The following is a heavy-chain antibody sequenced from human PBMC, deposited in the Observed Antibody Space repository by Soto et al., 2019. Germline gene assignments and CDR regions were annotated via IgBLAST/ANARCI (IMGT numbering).Heavy chain of an antibody. CDR3: ASRAYYYGSGSSHNWFDP. CDR2: IIPIFGTA. D-gene: IGHD3-10*01. Sequence: SVKVSCKASGGTFSSYAISWVRQAPGQGLEWMGGIIPIFGTANYAQKFQGRVTITADESTSTAYMELSSLRSEDTAVYYCASRAYYYGSGSSHNWFDPWGQGTLVTVSS. J-gene: IGHJ5*02. CDR1: GGTFSSYA. V-gene: IGHV1-69*13.